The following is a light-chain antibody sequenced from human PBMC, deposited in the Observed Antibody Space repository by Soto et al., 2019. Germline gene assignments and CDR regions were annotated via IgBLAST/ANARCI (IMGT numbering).Light chain of an antibody. Sequence: DLVMTQSPLSLPVTLGQPASISCRSSQSLVNSAGNTYLTWLHQRPGLSPRRLIYEVSNRHSGVPDRFNGSGSGTDFTLRIRRVEAEDVGVYYCMQSTHWPLTFGGGTKVQI. J-gene: IGKJ4*01. V-gene: IGKV2-30*01. CDR1: QSLVNSAGNTY. CDR3: MQSTHWPLT. CDR2: EVS.